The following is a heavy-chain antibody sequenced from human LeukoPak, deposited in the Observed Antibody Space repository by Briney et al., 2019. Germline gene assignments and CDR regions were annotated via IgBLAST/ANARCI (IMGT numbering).Heavy chain of an antibody. J-gene: IGHJ4*02. CDR3: AKDRHVLLWFGELRIDY. CDR1: GFTFSSYW. D-gene: IGHD3-10*01. Sequence: GGSLRLSCAASGFTFSSYWMSWVRQAPGKGLEWVANIKQDGGEKYYVDSVKGRFTISRDNAKNSLYLQMNSLRAEDTALYYCAKDRHVLLWFGELRIDYWGQGTLVTVSS. V-gene: IGHV3-7*03. CDR2: IKQDGGEK.